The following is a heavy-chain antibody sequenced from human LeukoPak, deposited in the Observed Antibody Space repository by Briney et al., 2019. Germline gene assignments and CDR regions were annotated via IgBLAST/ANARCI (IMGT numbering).Heavy chain of an antibody. J-gene: IGHJ1*01. V-gene: IGHV3-7*05. CDR2: IRQDGSEK. CDR1: AFTFASYW. Sequence: GGSLRLSCVASAFTFASYWMHWVRQAPGKGLEWVANIRQDGSEKKYVDSVKGRFTISRDNAKNALYLQMNSLRAEDTAVYYCASISYGDYEHWGQGTLVTVSS. D-gene: IGHD4-17*01. CDR3: ASISYGDYEH.